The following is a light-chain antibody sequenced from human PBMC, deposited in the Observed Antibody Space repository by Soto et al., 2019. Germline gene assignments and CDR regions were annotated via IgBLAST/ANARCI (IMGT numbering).Light chain of an antibody. CDR3: QQSYTTPT. CDR2: SSS. Sequence: DIQLTQSTSSLSASVGDRVTITCRASQTIVRALNWYQQKPGNAPKLLIYSSSNLQSGVPSRFSGSGSGTDFMLNISRLQPEEFATYACQQSYTTPTFGGGTKVEIK. CDR1: QTIVRA. J-gene: IGKJ4*01. V-gene: IGKV1-39*01.